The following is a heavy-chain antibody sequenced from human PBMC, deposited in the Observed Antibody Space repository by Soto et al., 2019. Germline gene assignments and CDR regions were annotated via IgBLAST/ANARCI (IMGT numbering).Heavy chain of an antibody. CDR3: PKEGIVVAPDARTHHYGMDV. CDR2: ISGSGGST. CDR1: GFTFSSYS. J-gene: IGHJ6*02. D-gene: IGHD2-2*01. Sequence: GGSLRLSCGASGFTFSSYSMSWVRQAPGKGREWVSAISGSGGSTYYSDSVKGRFTISIDHSNNTLYLQMTGLRADDTAVYDXPKEGIVVAPDARTHHYGMDVGGQRSTVTVSS. V-gene: IGHV3-23*01.